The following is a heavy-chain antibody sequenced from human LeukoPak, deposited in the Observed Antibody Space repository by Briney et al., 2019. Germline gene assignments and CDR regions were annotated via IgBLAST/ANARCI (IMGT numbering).Heavy chain of an antibody. J-gene: IGHJ4*02. Sequence: PGRSLRLSCAASGFTFSSYAMHWVRQAPGKGLEWVANIKQDGSEKDYVDSVKGRFTISRDNAKNSLYLQMNSLRAEDTGVYYCARGDTQSKYRQFDSWGQGSLVIVSS. V-gene: IGHV3-7*04. CDR1: GFTFSSYA. CDR3: ARGDTQSKYRQFDS. D-gene: IGHD3-16*02. CDR2: IKQDGSEK.